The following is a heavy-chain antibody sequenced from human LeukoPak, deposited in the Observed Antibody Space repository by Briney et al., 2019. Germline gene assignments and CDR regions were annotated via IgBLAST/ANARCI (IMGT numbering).Heavy chain of an antibody. J-gene: IGHJ4*02. Sequence: GGSLRLSCAASGFTFSSYAMSWVRQAPGKGLEWVSAISGGGDSTYYADSVKGRFTISRDNSKNTLYLQMNTLRAEDTAMYYCAKYGSSAYPPSDYWGQGTLVTVSA. D-gene: IGHD3-22*01. V-gene: IGHV3-23*01. CDR1: GFTFSSYA. CDR2: ISGGGDST. CDR3: AKYGSSAYPPSDY.